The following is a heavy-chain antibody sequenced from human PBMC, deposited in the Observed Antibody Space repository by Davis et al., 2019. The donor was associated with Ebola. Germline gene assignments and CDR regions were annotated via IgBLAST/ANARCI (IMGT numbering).Heavy chain of an antibody. Sequence: PGGSLRLSCAASGFTFSDHWMSCVRQVPGKGMEWVSNINQEGSEKYYVDSVKGRFTISRDDPKKSLYLQMNSLRAEDTALYYCARKGSYWYFDLWGRGTLLTVSS. CDR2: INQEGSEK. V-gene: IGHV3-7*03. CDR3: ARKGSYWYFDL. CDR1: GFTFSDHW. J-gene: IGHJ2*01.